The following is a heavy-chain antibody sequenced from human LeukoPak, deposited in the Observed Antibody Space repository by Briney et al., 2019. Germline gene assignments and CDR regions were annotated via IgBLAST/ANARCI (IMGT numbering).Heavy chain of an antibody. J-gene: IGHJ6*02. D-gene: IGHD3-22*01. CDR1: GFTFSSYE. CDR3: ARYPYYYDSSGYYRFYYGMDV. CDR2: ISSSGSTI. V-gene: IGHV3-48*03. Sequence: GGSLRLSCAASGFTFSSYEMNWVRQAPGKGLEWVSYISSSGSTIYYADSVKGRFTISRDNAKNSLYLQMNSLRAEDTAVYYCARYPYYYDSSGYYRFYYGMDVWGQGPRSPSP.